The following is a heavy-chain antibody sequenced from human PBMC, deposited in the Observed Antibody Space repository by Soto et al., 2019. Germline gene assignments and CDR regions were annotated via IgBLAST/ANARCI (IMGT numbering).Heavy chain of an antibody. J-gene: IGHJ6*02. V-gene: IGHV1-2*04. D-gene: IGHD6-13*01. CDR3: ARDRKTAAGYYYYGMDV. Sequence: ASVKVSCKASGYTFTGYYMHWVRQAPGQGLEWMGWINPNSGGTNYAQKFQGWVTMTRDTSISTAYMELSRLRSDDTAVYYCARDRKTAAGYYYYGMDVWGQGTTVTVSS. CDR1: GYTFTGYY. CDR2: INPNSGGT.